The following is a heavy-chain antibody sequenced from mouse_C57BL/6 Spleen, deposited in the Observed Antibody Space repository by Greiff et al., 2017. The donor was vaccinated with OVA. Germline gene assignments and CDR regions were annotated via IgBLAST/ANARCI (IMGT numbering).Heavy chain of an antibody. V-gene: IGHV1-55*01. CDR3: ARVDYDGTEYYFDY. CDR1: GYTFTSYW. Sequence: VQLQQPGPELVKPGASVTMSCKASGYTFTSYWITWVKQRPGQGLEWIGDIYPGSGSTNYNEKFKSKATLTVDTSSSTAYMQLSSLTSEDSAVYDCARVDYDGTEYYFDYWGQGTTLTVSS. J-gene: IGHJ2*01. CDR2: IYPGSGST. D-gene: IGHD2-4*01.